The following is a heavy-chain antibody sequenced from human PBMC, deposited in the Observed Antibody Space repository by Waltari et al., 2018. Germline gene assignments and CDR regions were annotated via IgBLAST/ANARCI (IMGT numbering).Heavy chain of an antibody. V-gene: IGHV4-38-2*01. CDR2: FHHSGST. J-gene: IGHJ6*03. Sequence: QLQLQDSGPGLVKPSETLSLTCAVSGYSISSGYYWVCIRQPPGKGLEWIGSFHHSGSTDYNPSLRSRVTISVDTSKNQFSLKLSSVTAADTAVHYCARAVRCSGGSCESHYMDVWGKGTTVTVSS. D-gene: IGHD2-15*01. CDR1: GYSISSGYY. CDR3: ARAVRCSGGSCESHYMDV.